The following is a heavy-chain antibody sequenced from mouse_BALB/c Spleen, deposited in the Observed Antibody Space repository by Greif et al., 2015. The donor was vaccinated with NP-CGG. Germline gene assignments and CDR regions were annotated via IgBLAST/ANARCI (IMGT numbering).Heavy chain of an antibody. CDR3: AREEYYGMDY. J-gene: IGHJ4*01. CDR1: GYTFTDYA. CDR2: ISTYYGDA. Sequence: VQLQQSGAELVRPGVSVKISCKGSGYTFTDYAMHWVKQSHAKSLEWIGVISTYYGDASYNQKFKGKATMTVDKSSSTAYMELARPTSEDSAIYYCAREEYYGMDYWGQGTSVTVSS. V-gene: IGHV1S137*01. D-gene: IGHD1-2*01.